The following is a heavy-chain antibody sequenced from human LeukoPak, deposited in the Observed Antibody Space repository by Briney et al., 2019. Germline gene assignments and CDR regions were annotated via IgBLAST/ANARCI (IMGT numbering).Heavy chain of an antibody. CDR2: INHSGST. CDR3: ARAALITMVRGSGRFDP. Sequence: SETLSLTCAVYGGSFSGYYWSWIRQPPGKGLEWIGEINHSGSTNYNPSLKSRVTISVDTPKNQFSLKLSSVTAADTAVYYCARAALITMVRGSGRFDPWGQGTLVTVSS. V-gene: IGHV4-34*01. CDR1: GGSFSGYY. D-gene: IGHD3-10*01. J-gene: IGHJ5*02.